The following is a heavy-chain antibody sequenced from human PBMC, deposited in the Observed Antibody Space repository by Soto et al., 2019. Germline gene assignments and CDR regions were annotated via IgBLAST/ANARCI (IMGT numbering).Heavy chain of an antibody. CDR3: ARDAISMVRGTNNWFDP. D-gene: IGHD3-10*01. V-gene: IGHV1-18*04. CDR2: ISAYNGNT. Sequence: ASVKVSCKASGYTFTSYGISWVRQAPGQGLEWMGWISAYNGNTNYAQKLQGRVTMTTDTYTSTAYMELRSLRADDTAVYYCARDAISMVRGTNNWFDPWGQGTLVTVSS. J-gene: IGHJ5*02. CDR1: GYTFTSYG.